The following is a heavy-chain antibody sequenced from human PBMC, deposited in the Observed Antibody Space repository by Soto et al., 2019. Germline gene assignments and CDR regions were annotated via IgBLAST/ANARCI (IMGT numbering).Heavy chain of an antibody. CDR1: GFTFSSYS. Sequence: PGGSLRLSCAASGFTFSSYSMNWVRQAPGKGLEWVSSISSSSSYIYYADSVKGRFTISRDTAKNSLYLQMNSLRAEDTAVYYCARVCRGSSQYYFDYWGQGTLVTVSS. CDR2: ISSSSSYI. CDR3: ARVCRGSSQYYFDY. J-gene: IGHJ4*02. V-gene: IGHV3-21*01. D-gene: IGHD6-13*01.